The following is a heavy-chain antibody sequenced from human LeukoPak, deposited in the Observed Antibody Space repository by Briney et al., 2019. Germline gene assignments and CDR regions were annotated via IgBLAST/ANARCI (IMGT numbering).Heavy chain of an antibody. CDR2: ISAYNGNT. J-gene: IGHJ4*02. CDR3: ATSAKPYYYDSSGPEIDY. V-gene: IGHV1-18*01. D-gene: IGHD3-22*01. Sequence: ASVKVSCKASGYTFTSYGISWVRQAPGQGLEWMGWISAYNGNTNYAQKLQGRVTMTTDTSTSTAYMELRSLRSDDTAVYYCATSAKPYYYDSSGPEIDYWGQGTLVTVSS. CDR1: GYTFTSYG.